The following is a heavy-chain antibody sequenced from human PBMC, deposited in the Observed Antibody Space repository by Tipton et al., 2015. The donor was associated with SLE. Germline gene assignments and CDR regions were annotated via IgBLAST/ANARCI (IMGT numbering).Heavy chain of an antibody. CDR3: ARADAGYYNGLDV. CDR2: IYTSGST. CDR1: GVSIDSYF. J-gene: IGHJ6*02. V-gene: IGHV4-4*07. Sequence: TLSLTCTVSGVSIDSYFWSLVRQPVGRGLEWIGRIYTSGSTNFNPSLKSRVTMSIDTSKKQFSLRLNSVTAADTAVYYCARADAGYYNGLDVWGQGATVTVSS.